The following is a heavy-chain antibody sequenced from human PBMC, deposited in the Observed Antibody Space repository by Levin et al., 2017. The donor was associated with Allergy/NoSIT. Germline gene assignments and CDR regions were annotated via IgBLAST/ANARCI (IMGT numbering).Heavy chain of an antibody. Sequence: SPTLSLPCAVYGGSFSGYYWSWLRQPPGKGLEWIGEINHSGSTNYNPSLKSRVTISVDTSKNQFSLKLSSVTAADTAVYYCARGWDTAMVPYFDYWGQGTLVTVSS. V-gene: IGHV4-34*01. CDR3: ARGWDTAMVPYFDY. J-gene: IGHJ4*02. D-gene: IGHD5-18*01. CDR1: GGSFSGYY. CDR2: INHSGST.